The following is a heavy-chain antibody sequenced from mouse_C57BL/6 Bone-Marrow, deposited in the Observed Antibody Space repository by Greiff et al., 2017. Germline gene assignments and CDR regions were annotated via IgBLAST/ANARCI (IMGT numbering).Heavy chain of an antibody. Sequence: VQLQQSGAELVRPGASVTLSCKASGYTFTDYEMHWVKQTPVHGLEWIGAIDPETGGTAYNQKFKGKAILTADNSSSTAYMELRSLTSEDSAVYYCTDDYSWFAYWGQGTLVTVSA. CDR3: TDDYSWFAY. V-gene: IGHV1-15*01. CDR1: GYTFTDYE. CDR2: IDPETGGT. D-gene: IGHD2-4*01. J-gene: IGHJ3*01.